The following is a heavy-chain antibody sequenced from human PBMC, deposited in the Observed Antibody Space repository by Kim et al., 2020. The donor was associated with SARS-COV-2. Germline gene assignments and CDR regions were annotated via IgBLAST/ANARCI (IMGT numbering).Heavy chain of an antibody. CDR3: ARDRLGDGYGKDV. D-gene: IGHD3-16*01. CDR1: GGSVSSGSSY. CDR2: FSYSGST. Sequence: SETLSLTCTVSGGSVSSGSSYWSWIRQPPGKGLEWIGYFSYSGSTNYNPSLKSRVTISVDTSNNHFSLTLSSVTAADTAVYYCARDRLGDGYGKDVWGHGTTVTVS. V-gene: IGHV4-61*03. J-gene: IGHJ6*02.